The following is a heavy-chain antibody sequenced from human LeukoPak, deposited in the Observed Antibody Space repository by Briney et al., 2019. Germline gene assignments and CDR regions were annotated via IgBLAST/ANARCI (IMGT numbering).Heavy chain of an antibody. CDR1: GGSFNGHL. CDR2: VNNSGST. J-gene: IGHJ3*02. V-gene: IGHV4-34*01. D-gene: IGHD1-26*01. Sequence: SETLSLTCAVYGGSFNGHLWSWVRQTPGKGLEWIGEVNNSGSTNYNPSLESRVTVLVDTSKNQFSLKLNSVTAADTAVYYCARVSTPYSGSYEAKTLFDIWGQGTMVTVSS. CDR3: ARVSTPYSGSYEAKTLFDI.